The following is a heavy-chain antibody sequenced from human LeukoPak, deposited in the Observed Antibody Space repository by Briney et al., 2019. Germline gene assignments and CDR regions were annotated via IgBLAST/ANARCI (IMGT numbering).Heavy chain of an antibody. CDR3: ARRTSGAFAI. CDR2: ISSSGSDK. CDR1: GFPFSDHE. Sequence: GGSLRLSCAASGFPFSDHEMNWVRQAPGKGLEWVSYISSSGSDKYYPDSVKGRFTISRGNAKNSLYLQMNSLRAEDTAVCYCARRTSGAFAIWGQGTKVTVSS. J-gene: IGHJ3*02. V-gene: IGHV3-48*03.